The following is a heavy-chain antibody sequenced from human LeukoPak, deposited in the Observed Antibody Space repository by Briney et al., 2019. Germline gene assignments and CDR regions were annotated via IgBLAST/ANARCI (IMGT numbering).Heavy chain of an antibody. J-gene: IGHJ4*02. CDR2: ISYDGSNK. Sequence: PGRSLRLSCAASGFTFSSYAMHWVRQAPGKGLEWVAVISYDGSNKYYADSVKGRFTISRDNAENSLDLQMNSLRAEDTAIYYCARHTWQWLPFDDWGQGTQVTISS. D-gene: IGHD5-12*01. CDR3: ARHTWQWLPFDD. CDR1: GFTFSSYA. V-gene: IGHV3-30*04.